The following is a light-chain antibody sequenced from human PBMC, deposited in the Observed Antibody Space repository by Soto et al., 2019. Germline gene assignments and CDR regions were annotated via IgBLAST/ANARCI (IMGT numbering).Light chain of an antibody. CDR2: GAS. Sequence: EIVMTQSPATLSVSPGERATISCRASQSVSSNLAWYQQKPGQAPRLLIYGASTRATGIPARLSGSGSGTEFTLTLSSLQFEDFAIYFCQQYNNWPPARTFGQGTKVEIK. CDR3: QQYNNWPPART. CDR1: QSVSSN. J-gene: IGKJ1*01. V-gene: IGKV3-15*01.